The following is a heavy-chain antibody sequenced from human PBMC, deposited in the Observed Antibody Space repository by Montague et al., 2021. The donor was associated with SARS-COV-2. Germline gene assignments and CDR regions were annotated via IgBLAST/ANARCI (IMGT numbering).Heavy chain of an antibody. CDR2: IWHGGST. CDR3: ARWYYGSGSYPH. V-gene: IGHV4-38-2*02. D-gene: IGHD3-10*01. Sequence: SETLSLTCTVSGYSITHAYYWGWIRQPPGKGLEWIGNIWHGGSTYYNQSLKSRVTISVDTSNNQFSLKLTSVTAADKAVYYCARWYYGSGSYPHWGQGTLVTVSS. CDR1: GYSITHAYY. J-gene: IGHJ1*01.